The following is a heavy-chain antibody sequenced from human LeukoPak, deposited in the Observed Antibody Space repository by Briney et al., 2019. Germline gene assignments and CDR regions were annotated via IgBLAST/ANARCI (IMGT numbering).Heavy chain of an antibody. CDR3: ARDGGIAAAGNIYYYYGMDV. CDR1: GGSISSYY. Sequence: SETLSLTCTVSGGSISSYYWSWIRQPPGRGLGWMGYIYYGGSTNYHHSLKSRVPIAVDTSKNQFYLKLSSVTAADTAVYYCARDGGIAAAGNIYYYYGMDVWGQGTTVTVSS. J-gene: IGHJ6*01. D-gene: IGHD6-13*01. CDR2: IYYGGST. V-gene: IGHV4-59*01.